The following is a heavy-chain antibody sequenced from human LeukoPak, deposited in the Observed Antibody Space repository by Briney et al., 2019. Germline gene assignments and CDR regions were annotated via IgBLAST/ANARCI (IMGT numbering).Heavy chain of an antibody. V-gene: IGHV3-23*01. CDR2: IRGSGDNT. D-gene: IGHD4-23*01. J-gene: IGHJ4*02. CDR1: GFTFSSYA. Sequence: GGSLRLSCAAPGFTFSSYAMSWVRQAPGKGLEWLSVIRGSGDNTYYADSVKGRFTISRDNSKSTLYLQMNSLRAEDTAIYYCARGIGGPDYWGRGTLVTVSS. CDR3: ARGIGGPDY.